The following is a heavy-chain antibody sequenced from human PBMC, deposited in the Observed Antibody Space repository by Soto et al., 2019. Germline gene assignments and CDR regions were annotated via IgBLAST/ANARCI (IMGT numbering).Heavy chain of an antibody. CDR3: ARDDATYCGGDCYRYFFYGLDV. J-gene: IGHJ6*02. V-gene: IGHV1-69*01. CDR1: GGTFINHA. CDR2: IIPMFGTA. D-gene: IGHD2-21*02. Sequence: QVQLVQSGAEVKKPGSSVKISCTASGGTFINHAFSWVRQAPGQGLEWMGGIIPMFGTADYSQKFQGRVTITADESTTTAHMELSSLRSDDSAVYYCARDDATYCGGDCYRYFFYGLDVWGQGTTVTVSS.